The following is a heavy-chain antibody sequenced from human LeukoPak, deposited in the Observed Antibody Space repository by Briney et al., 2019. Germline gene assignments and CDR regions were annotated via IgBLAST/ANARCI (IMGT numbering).Heavy chain of an antibody. D-gene: IGHD2-2*01. J-gene: IGHJ3*02. CDR3: VRETKGYCSSINCPRYAFDI. Sequence: SETLSLTCTISGGSINDTSFYWGWIRQPPGKGLEWIESIYYSGSSYSYPSLKSRVTILVDTSKNQFSLKLSSVTAADTAVYHCVRETKGYCSSINCPRYAFDIWGQGTVVTVSS. CDR1: GGSINDTSFY. CDR2: IYYSGSS. V-gene: IGHV4-39*07.